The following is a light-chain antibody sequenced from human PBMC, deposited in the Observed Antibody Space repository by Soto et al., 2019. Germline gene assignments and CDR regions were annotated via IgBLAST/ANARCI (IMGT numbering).Light chain of an antibody. Sequence: EIVLTQSPATLSLSPGERATLSCRASQSVSSNLAWYQQKSGQAPRLLIYGTSTRATGIPARFSGSGSGTEFTLTINSLQSEDFAVYYCQQYNKWPPWTFGQGTKVDIK. V-gene: IGKV3-15*01. J-gene: IGKJ1*01. CDR3: QQYNKWPPWT. CDR2: GTS. CDR1: QSVSSN.